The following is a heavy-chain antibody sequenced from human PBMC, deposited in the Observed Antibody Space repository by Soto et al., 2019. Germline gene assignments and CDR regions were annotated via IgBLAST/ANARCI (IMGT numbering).Heavy chain of an antibody. V-gene: IGHV3-30*18. CDR2: ISYDGSNK. CDR1: GFTFSSYG. CDR3: AKEWVYDSSGWSFDY. D-gene: IGHD3-22*01. Sequence: PGGSLRLSCAASGFTFSSYGVHWVRQAPGKGLEWVAVISYDGSNKYYADSLKGRFTISRDNSKNTLYLQMNSLRVEDTAVYYCAKEWVYDSSGWSFDYWGQGTLVTVSS. J-gene: IGHJ4*02.